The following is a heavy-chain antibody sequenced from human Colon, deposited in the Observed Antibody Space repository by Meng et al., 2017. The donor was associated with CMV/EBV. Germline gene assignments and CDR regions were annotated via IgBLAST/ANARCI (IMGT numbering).Heavy chain of an antibody. CDR2: IYYSGSP. V-gene: IGHV4-39*07. CDR3: ATAKRGTFDY. D-gene: IGHD3-16*01. Sequence: SETLSLTCSVSGGSITTSSYYWDWIRQPPGKGLEWIGRIYYSGSPHYNSSLKSRVTISRDTSKRQFSLKLSSVTAADTAVYYCATAKRGTFDYWGPGTLVTVSS. J-gene: IGHJ4*02. CDR1: GGSITTSSYY.